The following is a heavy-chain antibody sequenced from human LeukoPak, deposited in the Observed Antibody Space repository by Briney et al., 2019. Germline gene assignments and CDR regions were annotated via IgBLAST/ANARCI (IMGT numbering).Heavy chain of an antibody. D-gene: IGHD1-26*01. Sequence: GGSLRLSCTASGFTFGDYAMSWVRQAPGKGREGVGFIRSKAYGGTTEYAASVKGRFTISRDDSKSIAYLQMNSLKTEDTALYHCTRDSDFESWGQGTLVTVSS. CDR1: GFTFGDYA. CDR3: TRDSDFES. V-gene: IGHV3-49*04. CDR2: IRSKAYGGTT. J-gene: IGHJ4*02.